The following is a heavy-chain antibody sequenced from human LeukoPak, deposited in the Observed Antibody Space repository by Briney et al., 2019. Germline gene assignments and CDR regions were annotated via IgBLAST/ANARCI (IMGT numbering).Heavy chain of an antibody. V-gene: IGHV4-38-2*02. CDR1: GYSISSGYY. J-gene: IGHJ5*02. CDR2: IYHSGST. D-gene: IGHD6-19*01. Sequence: PSETLSLTCTVSGYSISSGYYWGWIRQPPGKGLEWIGSIYHSGSTYYNPSLKSRVTISVDTSKNQFSLKLSSVTAADTAVYYCAREGGWQWRGIFDPWGQGTLVTVSS. CDR3: AREGGWQWRGIFDP.